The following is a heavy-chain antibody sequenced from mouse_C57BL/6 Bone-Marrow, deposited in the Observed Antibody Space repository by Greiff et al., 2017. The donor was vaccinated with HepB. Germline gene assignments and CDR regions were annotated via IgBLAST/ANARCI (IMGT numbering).Heavy chain of an antibody. V-gene: IGHV1-19*01. CDR1: GYTFTDYS. J-gene: IGHJ4*01. Sequence: VQLQQSGPVLVKPGASVKMSCKASGYTFTDYSMNWVKQSHGKSLEWIGVINPYNGGTSYNQKFKGKATLTVDKSSNTAYMELNSLTSEDSAVYYCAKEPGYYGYYYAMDYWGQGTTGTVSS. CDR3: AKEPGYYGYYYAMDY. D-gene: IGHD1-2*01. CDR2: INPYNGGT.